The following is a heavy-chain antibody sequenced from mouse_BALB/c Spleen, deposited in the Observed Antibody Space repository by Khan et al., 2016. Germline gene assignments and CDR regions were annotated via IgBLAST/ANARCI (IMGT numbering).Heavy chain of an antibody. J-gene: IGHJ2*01. CDR1: GYTFTDYN. Sequence: EVQLQESGPELVKPGASVKISCKASGYTFTDYNMHWVRQSHGRSLEWIGYIYPYNGGTGYNQKFRSKATLTVDSSSSTAYMALRGLTSEDSAVXFCARREYSSIYYFDYWGQGTTLPVSS. V-gene: IGHV1S29*02. CDR3: ARREYSSIYYFDY. CDR2: IYPYNGGT. D-gene: IGHD1-1*01.